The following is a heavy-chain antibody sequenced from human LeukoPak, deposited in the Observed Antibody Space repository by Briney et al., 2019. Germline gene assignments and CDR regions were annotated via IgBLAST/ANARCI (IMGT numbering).Heavy chain of an antibody. D-gene: IGHD6-25*01. CDR3: AREERLPLSSYPRWPAFDI. V-gene: IGHV4-4*07. Sequence: PSETLSVTCMVSGGSISSYYWSWIRQPAGKGLEWIGRIYTSGSTNYNPSLKSRVTMSVDTSKNQFSLKLSSVTAADTAVYYCAREERLPLSSYPRWPAFDIWGQGTMVTVSS. J-gene: IGHJ3*02. CDR2: IYTSGST. CDR1: GGSISSYY.